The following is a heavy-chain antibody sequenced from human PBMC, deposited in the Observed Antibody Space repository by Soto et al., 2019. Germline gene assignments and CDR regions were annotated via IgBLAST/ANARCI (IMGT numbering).Heavy chain of an antibody. J-gene: IGHJ4*02. D-gene: IGHD3-3*01. Sequence: GGSLRLSCAASGFTFSSYAMHWVRQAPGKGLEWVAVISYDGSNKYYADSVKGRFTISRDNSKNTLYLQMNSLRAEDTAVYYCARVLSDFWSGYSSGFDYWGQGTLVTVSS. CDR1: GFTFSSYA. V-gene: IGHV3-30-3*01. CDR3: ARVLSDFWSGYSSGFDY. CDR2: ISYDGSNK.